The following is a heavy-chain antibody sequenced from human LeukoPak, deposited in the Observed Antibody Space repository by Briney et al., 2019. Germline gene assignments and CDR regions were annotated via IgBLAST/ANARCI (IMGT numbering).Heavy chain of an antibody. CDR2: INHSGST. V-gene: IGHV4-34*01. CDR1: GGSFSGYY. J-gene: IGHJ4*02. CDR3: ARNGAWQQLVYFDY. Sequence: SETLSLTCAVYGGSFSGYYWSWIRQPPGKGLEWIGEINHSGSTNYNPSLKSRVTISVDTSKNQFSLKLSSVTAADTAVYYCARNGAWQQLVYFDYWGQGTLVTVSS. D-gene: IGHD6-13*01.